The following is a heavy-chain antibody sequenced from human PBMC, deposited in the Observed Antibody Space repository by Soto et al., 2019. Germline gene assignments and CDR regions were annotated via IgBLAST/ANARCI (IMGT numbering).Heavy chain of an antibody. CDR2: IPHGGSKT. Sequence: GGSLRLSCVASGFTFDTYGIHWVRQDPRKGLQWVAFIPHGGSKTYYPDSVKGQFTIPSETYKYPRYRQIHILMPQETCVYYCARVTPGNNLFCSSGLEFCGQG. D-gene: IGHD1-1*01. CDR1: GFTFDTYG. CDR3: ARVTPGNNLFCSSGLEF. J-gene: IGHJ6*02. V-gene: IGHV3-30-3*01.